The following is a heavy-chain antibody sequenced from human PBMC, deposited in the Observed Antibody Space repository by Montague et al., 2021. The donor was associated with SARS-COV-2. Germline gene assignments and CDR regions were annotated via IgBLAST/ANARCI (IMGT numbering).Heavy chain of an antibody. CDR1: GGSFSRYY. CDR2: ISQSGNT. CDR3: ARLGDGIVPSPILGLGPYYSFYYMDV. J-gene: IGHJ6*03. V-gene: IGHV4-34*01. D-gene: IGHD2-2*02. Sequence: SETLSTCAVSGGSFSRYYWSWIRQPPGKGLEWIGEISQSGNTKYNPSLQSRVSISLDTSRNQFSLKVSSVTAADTAIYYCARLGDGIVPSPILGLGPYYSFYYMDVWGKGTTVTVSS.